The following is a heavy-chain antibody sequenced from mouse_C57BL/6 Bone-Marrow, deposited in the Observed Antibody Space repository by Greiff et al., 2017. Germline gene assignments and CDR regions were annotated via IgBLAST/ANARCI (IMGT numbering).Heavy chain of an antibody. D-gene: IGHD1-1*01. V-gene: IGHV1-26*01. Sequence: EVQLQQSGPELVKPGASVKISCKASGYTFTDYYMNWVKQSHGKSLEWIGDINPNNGGTSYNQKFKGKAKLTVDTSSSTAYMELRSLTAEDSAVYYCARDYGSSWYFDVWGTGTTVTVS. CDR2: INPNNGGT. CDR3: ARDYGSSWYFDV. J-gene: IGHJ1*03. CDR1: GYTFTDYY.